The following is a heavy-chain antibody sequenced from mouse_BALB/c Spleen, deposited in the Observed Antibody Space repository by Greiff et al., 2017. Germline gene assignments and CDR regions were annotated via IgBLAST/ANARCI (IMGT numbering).Heavy chain of an antibody. V-gene: IGHV5-6-3*01. CDR2: INSNGGST. J-gene: IGHJ4*01. CDR3: ARDIYDGYFYAMDY. D-gene: IGHD2-3*01. CDR1: GFTFSSYG. Sequence: DVKLVESGGGLVQPGGSLKLSCAASGFTFSSYGMSWVRQTPDKRLELVATINSNGGSTYYPDSVKGRFTISRDNAKNTLYLQMSSLKSEDTAMYYCARDIYDGYFYAMDYWGQGTSVTVSS.